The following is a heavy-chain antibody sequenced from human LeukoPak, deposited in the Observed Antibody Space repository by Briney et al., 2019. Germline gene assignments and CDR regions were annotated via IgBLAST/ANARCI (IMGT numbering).Heavy chain of an antibody. Sequence: GASLQICCEAAGSKCTNNWIGWGRPQPGKRLEWMGIIFPGDSDTRYSPPSQGQVPISVAKPITTAFLHWSRLQPPDPAIYSCARHFGPDVRKGGFSFWGQGALLSVSS. CDR3: ARHFGPDVRKGGFSF. CDR2: IFPGDSDT. J-gene: IGHJ4*02. D-gene: IGHD3-3*01. V-gene: IGHV5-51*01. CDR1: GSKCTNNW.